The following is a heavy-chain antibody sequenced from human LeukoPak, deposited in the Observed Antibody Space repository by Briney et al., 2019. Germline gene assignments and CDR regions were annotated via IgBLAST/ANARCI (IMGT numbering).Heavy chain of an antibody. V-gene: IGHV1-58*02. CDR1: GFTFTSSA. Sequence: SVKVSCKASGFTFTSSAMQWVRQARGQRLEWIGWIVVGSGNTNYAQKFQGRVTMTRDTSTSTVYMELSSLRSEDTAVYYCARDRYYDSSGSFDYWGQEPWSPSPQ. D-gene: IGHD3-22*01. J-gene: IGHJ4*01. CDR3: ARDRYYDSSGSFDY. CDR2: IVVGSGNT.